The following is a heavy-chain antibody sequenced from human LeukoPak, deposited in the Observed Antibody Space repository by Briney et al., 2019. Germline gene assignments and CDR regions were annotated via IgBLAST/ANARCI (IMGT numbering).Heavy chain of an antibody. D-gene: IGHD1-26*01. J-gene: IGHJ4*02. Sequence: AGSLRLTCVASGFTFTGHSMHWVRQAPGKGLEWIAVISYDEKTILYADPLKGRFTVSRDNSKNAVYLQINSLRDEDTAVYYCAREKQSGGTPFDYWGQGSLVTVSS. CDR3: AREKQSGGTPFDY. V-gene: IGHV3-30*03. CDR2: ISYDEKTI. CDR1: GFTFTGHS.